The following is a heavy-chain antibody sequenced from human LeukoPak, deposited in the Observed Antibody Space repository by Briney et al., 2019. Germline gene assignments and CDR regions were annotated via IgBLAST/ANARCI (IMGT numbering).Heavy chain of an antibody. Sequence: SVKVSCKASVGTLSIYAISWVRPAPGQGLEWMGGIIPIFGTANYAQKFQGRVTITADESTSTAYMELSSLRSEDTAVYYCARVPYCSGGSCLLRGYYFDYWGQGTLVTVSS. CDR2: IIPIFGTA. V-gene: IGHV1-69*13. CDR1: VGTLSIYA. CDR3: ARVPYCSGGSCLLRGYYFDY. J-gene: IGHJ4*02. D-gene: IGHD2-15*01.